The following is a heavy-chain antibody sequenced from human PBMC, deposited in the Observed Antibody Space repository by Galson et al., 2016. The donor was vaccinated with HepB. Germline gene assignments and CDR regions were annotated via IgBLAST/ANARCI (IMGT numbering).Heavy chain of an antibody. CDR1: GFTFSGYN. CDR3: ARDGNHGYDMDY. V-gene: IGHV3-48*02. D-gene: IGHD1-14*01. J-gene: IGHJ4*02. Sequence: SLRLSCAASGFTFSGYNMDWVRQAPGKGPEWVSYISSGSSVIYYADSVKGRFTISRDNAKNSLYLQMNSLRDEDTAIYFCARDGNHGYDMDYWGQGTLVTVSS. CDR2: ISSGSSVI.